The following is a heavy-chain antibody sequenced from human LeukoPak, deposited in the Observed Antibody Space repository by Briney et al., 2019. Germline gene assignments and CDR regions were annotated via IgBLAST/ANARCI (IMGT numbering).Heavy chain of an antibody. J-gene: IGHJ5*02. CDR2: IYYSGST. V-gene: IGHV4-59*01. Sequence: SETLSLTCTVSGGSISIYFWTWVRHPPGKGLEWIGYIYYSGSTRYNPSLKSRVTMSVDTSKNQFSLNLNSVTAADTAVYYCARGYLDWFDPWGQGTLVTVSS. CDR3: ARGYLDWFDP. CDR1: GGSISIYF. D-gene: IGHD1-26*01.